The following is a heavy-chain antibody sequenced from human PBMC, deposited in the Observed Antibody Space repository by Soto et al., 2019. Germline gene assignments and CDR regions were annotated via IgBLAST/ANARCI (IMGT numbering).Heavy chain of an antibody. J-gene: IGHJ3*02. D-gene: IGHD6-6*01. CDR1: GYAFSIYY. V-gene: IGHV1-46*03. CDR3: ARDLSSSSQDAFDI. CDR2: INPSGGST. Sequence: ASVNVSWKAAGYAFSIYYMHWGRQAPGQGLEWMGIINPSGGSTSYTQKFQGRVTMTRDTSTSTVYMELSSLRSEDTAVYYCARDLSSSSQDAFDIWGQGTMVTVSS.